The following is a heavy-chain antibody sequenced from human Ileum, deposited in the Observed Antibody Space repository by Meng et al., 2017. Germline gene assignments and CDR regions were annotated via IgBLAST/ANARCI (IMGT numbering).Heavy chain of an antibody. J-gene: IGHJ5*02. Sequence: AQLQATAHGPGEPSGTLSLTGSLSGASISSGYWWSRVRQPPGKGLEWIGEIHHGGGTNYNPSLKSRVTISVDKSSNQYTLRLTSVTAADTAMYYCARNGAYSADPWGQGTLVTVSS. CDR2: IHHGGGT. CDR3: ARNGAYSADP. D-gene: IGHD2-21*01. CDR1: GASISSGYW. V-gene: IGHV4-4*02.